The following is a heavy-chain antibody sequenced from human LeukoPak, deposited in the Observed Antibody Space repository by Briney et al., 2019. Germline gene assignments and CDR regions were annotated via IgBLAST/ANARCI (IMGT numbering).Heavy chain of an antibody. CDR3: ARSPAAAGTGPFDY. J-gene: IGHJ4*02. CDR2: IIPIFGTA. CDR1: GGTFISYA. Sequence: SVKVSCKASGGTFISYAISWVRQAPGQGLEWMGGIIPIFGTANYAQKFQGRVTITADESTSTAYMELSSLRSEDTAVYYCARSPAAAGTGPFDYWGQGTLVTVSS. V-gene: IGHV1-69*13. D-gene: IGHD6-13*01.